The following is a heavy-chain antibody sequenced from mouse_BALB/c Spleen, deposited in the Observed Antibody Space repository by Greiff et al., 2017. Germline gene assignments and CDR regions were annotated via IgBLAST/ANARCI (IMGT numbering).Heavy chain of an antibody. Sequence: EVQVVESGGGLVQPKGSLKLSCAASGFTFNTYAMNWVRQAPGKGLEWVARIRSKSNNYATYYADSVKDRFTISRDDSQSMLYLQMNNLKTEDTAMYYCVRLNEFYVAMDYWGQGTSVTVSS. V-gene: IGHV10-1*02. D-gene: IGHD1-1*01. CDR2: IRSKSNNYAT. CDR3: VRLNEFYVAMDY. J-gene: IGHJ4*01. CDR1: GFTFNTYA.